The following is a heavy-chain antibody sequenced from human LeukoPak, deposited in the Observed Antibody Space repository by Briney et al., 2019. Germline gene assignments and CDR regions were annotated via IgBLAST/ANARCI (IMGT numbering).Heavy chain of an antibody. D-gene: IGHD3-22*01. V-gene: IGHV4-39*01. CDR1: GGSISSSSYY. Sequence: PSETLSLTCTVSGGSISSSSYYWGWIRQPPGKGLEWIGSIYYSGSTYYNPSLKSRVTISVDTSKNQFSLKLSSVTAADTAVYYCARRYYDSSGPYYFDYWGQGTLVTVSS. J-gene: IGHJ4*02. CDR2: IYYSGST. CDR3: ARRYYDSSGPYYFDY.